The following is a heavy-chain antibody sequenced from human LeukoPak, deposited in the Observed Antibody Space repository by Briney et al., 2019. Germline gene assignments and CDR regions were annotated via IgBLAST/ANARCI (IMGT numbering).Heavy chain of an antibody. CDR1: GFTFSSYG. V-gene: IGHV3-33*06. CDR2: IWYDGSNK. D-gene: IGHD3-22*01. Sequence: GRSLRLSCAASGFTFSSYGMHWVRQAPRKGLEWVAVIWYDGSNKYYADSVKGRFTISRDNSKNTLYLQMNSLRAEDTAVYYCAKDVYYDSSGIAYWGQGTLVTVSS. CDR3: AKDVYYDSSGIAY. J-gene: IGHJ4*02.